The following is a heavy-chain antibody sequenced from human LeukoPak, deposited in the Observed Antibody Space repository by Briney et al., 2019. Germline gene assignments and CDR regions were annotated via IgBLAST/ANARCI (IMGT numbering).Heavy chain of an antibody. V-gene: IGHV1-3*01. CDR2: INAGNGNT. D-gene: IGHD2-21*01. CDR1: GYTFTSYA. CDR3: AADPSGDRYDY. Sequence: ASVKVSCKASGYTFTSYAMHWVRQAPGQRLEWMGWINAGNGNTKYSQKFQGRVTITRDMSTSTAYMELSSLRSEDTAVYYCAADPSGDRYDYWGQGTLVTVSS. J-gene: IGHJ4*02.